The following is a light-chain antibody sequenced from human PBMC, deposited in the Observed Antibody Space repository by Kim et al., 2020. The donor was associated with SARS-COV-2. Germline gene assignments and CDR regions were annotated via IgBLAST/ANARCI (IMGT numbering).Light chain of an antibody. CDR3: QQYYSYPLS. Sequence: ASTGDRVTITCRTSQNISSYLAWYQQKPGKAPKLLIYAASTLQTGVPSTFTGNGSGTDFTLTISCLQSEDFATYYCQQYYSYPLSFGGGTKVDIK. V-gene: IGKV1-8*01. J-gene: IGKJ4*01. CDR2: AAS. CDR1: QNISSY.